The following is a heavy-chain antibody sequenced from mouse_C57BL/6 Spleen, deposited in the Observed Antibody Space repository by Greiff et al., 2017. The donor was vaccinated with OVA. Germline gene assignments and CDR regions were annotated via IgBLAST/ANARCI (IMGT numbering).Heavy chain of an antibody. Sequence: VQLVESGAELARPGASVKMSCKASGYTFTSYTMHWVKQRPGQGLEWIGYINPSSGYTKYNQKFKDKATLTADKSSSTAYMQLSSLTSEDSAVYYCARSLIYYDYDEVDYWGQGTTLTVSS. J-gene: IGHJ2*01. CDR1: GYTFTSYT. D-gene: IGHD2-4*01. V-gene: IGHV1-4*01. CDR3: ARSLIYYDYDEVDY. CDR2: INPSSGYT.